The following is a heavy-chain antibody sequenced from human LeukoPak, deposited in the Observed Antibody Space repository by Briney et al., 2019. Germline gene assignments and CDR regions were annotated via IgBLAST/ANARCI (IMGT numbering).Heavy chain of an antibody. CDR2: LAGDGVNI. Sequence: GGSLRLSCAASGFTFSIYGMHWVRQAPGKGLEWVALLAGDGVNIFYADSVKGRFTISRDNSKNTLYLQMNSLRAEDTAVYYCAAPGVPAATYYFDYWGQGTLVTVSS. CDR1: GFTFSIYG. D-gene: IGHD2-2*01. J-gene: IGHJ4*02. V-gene: IGHV3-30*03. CDR3: AAPGVPAATYYFDY.